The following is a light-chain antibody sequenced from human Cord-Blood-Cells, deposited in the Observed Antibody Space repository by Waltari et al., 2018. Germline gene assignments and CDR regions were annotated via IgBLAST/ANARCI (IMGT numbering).Light chain of an antibody. Sequence: AIRMTQSPSSFSASTGDRVTITCRASQGISSYLAWYQQKPGKAPKLLIYAASTLQSGVPSKFSGSGSGTDFTLTLGCLQSEDFATYYCQQYYSYPFTFGPGTKVDIK. CDR3: QQYYSYPFT. J-gene: IGKJ3*01. CDR2: AAS. V-gene: IGKV1-8*01. CDR1: QGISSY.